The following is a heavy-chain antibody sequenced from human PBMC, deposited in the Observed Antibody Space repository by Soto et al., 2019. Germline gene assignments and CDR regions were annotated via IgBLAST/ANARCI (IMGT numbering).Heavy chain of an antibody. D-gene: IGHD1-26*01. CDR3: AREGASGFGMDV. J-gene: IGHJ6*02. Sequence: PSETLSLTCNVSGGSIRSYYWSWVRQPAGKPLEWIGRIYTSGSTNYNPSLKSRVSMSVDTSKNQFSLEVTSVTAADTAVYYCAREGASGFGMDVWGQWTMVTVSS. CDR2: IYTSGST. CDR1: GGSIRSYY. V-gene: IGHV4-4*07.